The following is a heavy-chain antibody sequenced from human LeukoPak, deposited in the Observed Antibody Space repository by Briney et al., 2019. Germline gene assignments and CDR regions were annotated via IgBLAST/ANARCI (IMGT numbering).Heavy chain of an antibody. J-gene: IGHJ3*01. D-gene: IGHD3-3*01. CDR1: GFTFTTYA. CDR2: ISASGGST. Sequence: GGSLRLSCAASGFTFTTYAMSWVRQPPGKGLEWVSAISASGGSTYYANSVKGRFTISRDISKNTLYLQMNSLRADDTAVYYCTRDPLGFVVDAFDVWGQGTMVTVSS. V-gene: IGHV3-23*01. CDR3: TRDPLGFVVDAFDV.